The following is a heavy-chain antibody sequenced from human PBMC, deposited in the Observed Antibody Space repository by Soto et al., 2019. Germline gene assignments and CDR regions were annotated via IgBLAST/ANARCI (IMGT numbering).Heavy chain of an antibody. J-gene: IGHJ4*02. CDR3: ARVDYYDSSGYYLASLTFDY. D-gene: IGHD3-22*01. V-gene: IGHV3-48*02. Sequence: GGSLRLSCAASGFTFNSYSMNWVRQAPGKGLEWVSYISSSSSTIYYADSVKGRFTISRNNAKNSLYLQMNRLRDENTAVYYCARVDYYDSSGYYLASLTFDYWGQGTLVTVSS. CDR2: ISSSSSTI. CDR1: GFTFNSYS.